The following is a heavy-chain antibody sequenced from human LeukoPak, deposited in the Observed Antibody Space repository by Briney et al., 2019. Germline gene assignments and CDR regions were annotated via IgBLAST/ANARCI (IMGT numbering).Heavy chain of an antibody. Sequence: GGSLRLSCAASGFTFDDYGMSRVRQAPGKGLEWVSGINWNGGSTGYADSVKGRFTISRDNAKNSLYLQMNSLRAEDTALYYCARDYYSESYYPFVLFDYWGQGTLVSVSS. CDR2: INWNGGST. D-gene: IGHD1-26*01. J-gene: IGHJ4*02. CDR1: GFTFDDYG. V-gene: IGHV3-20*04. CDR3: ARDYYSESYYPFVLFDY.